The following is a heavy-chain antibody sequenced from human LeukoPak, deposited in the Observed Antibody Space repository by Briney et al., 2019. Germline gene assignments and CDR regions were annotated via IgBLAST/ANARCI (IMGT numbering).Heavy chain of an antibody. V-gene: IGHV4-39*01. CDR1: GGSISSSTYY. CDR2: IYYSGIT. Sequence: SETLSLTCTVSGGSISSSTYYWGWIRQSPGKGLEWIGTIYYSGITYYNPSLESRVTISVDTSKSQFSLKLASVTAADTAVYYCARHLRDGSGYYSGGFDYWGQGNLVTVSS. J-gene: IGHJ4*02. D-gene: IGHD3-22*01. CDR3: ARHLRDGSGYYSGGFDY.